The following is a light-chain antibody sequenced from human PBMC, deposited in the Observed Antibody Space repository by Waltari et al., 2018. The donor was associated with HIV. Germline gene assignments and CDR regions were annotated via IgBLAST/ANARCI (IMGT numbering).Light chain of an antibody. Sequence: IVLTQSPATLSLSPGDTATLSCRASQSVSSGFLAWYQQKRGQAPRLLISGASTRAKGIPDRFSGGGSGTDFTLTISSLDPEDFAVYYCHQYGSATYTFGQGTKLDIK. J-gene: IGKJ2*01. CDR2: GAS. CDR3: HQYGSATYT. V-gene: IGKV3-20*01. CDR1: QSVSSGF.